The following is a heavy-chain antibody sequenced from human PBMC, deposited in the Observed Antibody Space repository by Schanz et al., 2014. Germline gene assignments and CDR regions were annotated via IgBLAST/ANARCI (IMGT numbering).Heavy chain of an antibody. CDR3: VRVSFADPRLYRGMDRDIDY. Sequence: EVQLLESGGGLVQPGGSLRLSCAASGFNFSDYAMCWVRQAPGKGLEWVSSISSGGGSTYYADSVKGRFTISRDNSKSTLNLQMSRQRAEDTAVYYCVRVSFADPRLYRGMDRDIDYWGQGTLVTVSS. D-gene: IGHD5-18*01. V-gene: IGHV3-23*01. CDR1: GFNFSDYA. J-gene: IGHJ4*02. CDR2: ISSGGGST.